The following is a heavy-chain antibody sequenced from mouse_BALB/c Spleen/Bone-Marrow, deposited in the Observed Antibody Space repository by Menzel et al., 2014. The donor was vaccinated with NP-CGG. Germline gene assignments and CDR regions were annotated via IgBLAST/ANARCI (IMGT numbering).Heavy chain of an antibody. J-gene: IGHJ2*01. Sequence: EVQLQQSGAELVKPGASVKLSCTASGFNIKDTYMHWVKQRPEQGLEWIGRIDPANGNTKYDPKFQGKATITADTSSNTEYPQLSTLTSEDTAVYYCARSSGSRPFDNTGQDAPLTLSP. CDR3: ARSSGSRPFDN. V-gene: IGHV14-3*02. D-gene: IGHD1-1*01. CDR2: IDPANGNT. CDR1: GFNIKDTY.